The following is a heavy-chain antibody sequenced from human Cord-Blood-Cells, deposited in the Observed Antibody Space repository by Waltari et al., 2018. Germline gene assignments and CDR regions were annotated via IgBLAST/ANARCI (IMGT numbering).Heavy chain of an antibody. CDR3: ARRLTRIATADDY. CDR1: GYSFTSYW. J-gene: IGHJ4*02. Sequence: EVQLVQSGAEVKKPGESLKISCKGSGYSFTSYWIGWVRQMPGKCLEWMGIIYAGDSDTRASPSFQGKVTIAADKSRSTDYLQWSSRKASDTAMYYCARRLTRIATADDYWGQGTLVTVSS. D-gene: IGHD6-13*01. V-gene: IGHV5-51*01. CDR2: IYAGDSDT.